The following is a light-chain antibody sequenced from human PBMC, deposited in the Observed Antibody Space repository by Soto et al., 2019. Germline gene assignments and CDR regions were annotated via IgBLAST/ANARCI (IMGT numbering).Light chain of an antibody. J-gene: IGLJ2*01. CDR2: GVT. CDR3: TSYTASSPLG. CDR1: SSDIGDYNY. Sequence: QSALTQPASVSGSPGQSITISCTGTSSDIGDYNYVSWYQQHPGKAPKLMIYGVTNRSSGVSNRFSGSKSGNTASLTISGHQAEDEADYYSTSYTASSPLGFGGGTKLTVL. V-gene: IGLV2-14*03.